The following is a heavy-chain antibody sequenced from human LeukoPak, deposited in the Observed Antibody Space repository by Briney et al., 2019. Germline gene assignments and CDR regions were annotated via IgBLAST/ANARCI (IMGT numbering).Heavy chain of an antibody. D-gene: IGHD5-18*01. Sequence: GGSLRLSCAASGFTFSSYSMNWVRQATGKGLEWVTSSSSSSSYIYYADSVKGRFTISRDNAKNSLYLQMNSLRAEDTAVYYCARGIGTAMVGYYFDYWGQGTLVTVSS. J-gene: IGHJ4*02. V-gene: IGHV3-21*01. CDR2: SSSSSSYI. CDR3: ARGIGTAMVGYYFDY. CDR1: GFTFSSYS.